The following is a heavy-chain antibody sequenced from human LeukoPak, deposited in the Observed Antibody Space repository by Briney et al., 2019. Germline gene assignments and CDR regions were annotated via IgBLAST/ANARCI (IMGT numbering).Heavy chain of an antibody. J-gene: IGHJ3*02. CDR1: GGSISSYY. V-gene: IGHV4-59*01. CDR3: ARAPVADSSGYYDAFDI. Sequence: SETLSLTCTVSGGSISSYYWSWIRQPPGKGLEWIGDIYYSGSTNYNPSLKSRVTISVDTSKNQFSLKLSSVTAADTAVYYCARAPVADSSGYYDAFDIWGQGTMVTVSS. D-gene: IGHD3-22*01. CDR2: IYYSGST.